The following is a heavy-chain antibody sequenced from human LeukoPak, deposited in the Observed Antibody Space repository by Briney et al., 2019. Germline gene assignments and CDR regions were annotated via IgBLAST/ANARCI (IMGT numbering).Heavy chain of an antibody. CDR3: AREAGRDYYYGMDV. V-gene: IGHV4-34*01. D-gene: IGHD6-13*01. CDR1: GGSFSGYY. J-gene: IGHJ6*02. CDR2: INHSGST. Sequence: PSETLSLTCAVYGGSFSGYYWSWIRQPPGKGLEWIGEINHSGSTNYNPSLKSRVTISVDTSKNQFSLKLSSVTAADTAVYYCAREAGRDYYYGMDVWGQGTTVTVSS.